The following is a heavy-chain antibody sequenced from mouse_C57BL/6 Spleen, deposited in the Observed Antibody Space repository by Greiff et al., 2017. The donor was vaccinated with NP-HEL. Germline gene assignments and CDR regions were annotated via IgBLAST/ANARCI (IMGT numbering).Heavy chain of an antibody. CDR2: ISSGSSTI. Sequence: EVHLVESGGGLVKPGGSLKLSCAASGFTFSDYGMHWVRQAPEKGLEWVAYISSGSSTIYYADTVKGRFTISRDNAKNTLFLQMTSLRSEDTAMYYCARGGSMYAMDYWGQGTSVTVSS. CDR1: GFTFSDYG. J-gene: IGHJ4*01. CDR3: ARGGSMYAMDY. D-gene: IGHD3-1*01. V-gene: IGHV5-17*01.